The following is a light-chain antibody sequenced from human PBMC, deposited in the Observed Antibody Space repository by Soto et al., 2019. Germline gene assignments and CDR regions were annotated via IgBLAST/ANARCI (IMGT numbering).Light chain of an antibody. Sequence: EIVMTQSPSTLSLSPGERATLSCRASQSVTTDLAWYQQKPGQPPRLLIYGASTRATDFPARFSGTGSGTEFTLTISSLQSEDFALYYCQQYNDWPLTFGQGTKVDIK. CDR2: GAS. V-gene: IGKV3-15*01. CDR1: QSVTTD. CDR3: QQYNDWPLT. J-gene: IGKJ1*01.